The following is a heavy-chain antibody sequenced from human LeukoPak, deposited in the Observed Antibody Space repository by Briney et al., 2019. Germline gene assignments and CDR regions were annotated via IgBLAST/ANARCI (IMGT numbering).Heavy chain of an antibody. J-gene: IGHJ6*03. D-gene: IGHD3-16*01. CDR2: IIPIFGTA. CDR3: ARARTVGGSWGYYYYYMDV. CDR1: GGTFSSSA. V-gene: IGHV1-69*13. Sequence: SVKVSCKASGGTFSSSAISWVRQAPGQGLEWMGGIIPIFGTANYAQKFQGRVTITADESTSTAYMELSSLRSEDTAVYYCARARTVGGSWGYYYYYMDVWGKGTTVTVSS.